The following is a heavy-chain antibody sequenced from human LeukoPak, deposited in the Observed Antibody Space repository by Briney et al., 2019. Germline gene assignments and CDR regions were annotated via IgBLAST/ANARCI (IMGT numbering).Heavy chain of an antibody. D-gene: IGHD2-21*01. Sequence: PGGSLRLSCAASGFTFSSYWMSWVRQAPGKGLEWVANIKQDGSEKYYVDSVKGRFTISRDNAKNSLYLQMNSLRAEDTAVYYCASTYCGGDCSDLDYWGQGTLVTVSS. CDR2: IKQDGSEK. CDR1: GFTFSSYW. J-gene: IGHJ4*02. V-gene: IGHV3-7*01. CDR3: ASTYCGGDCSDLDY.